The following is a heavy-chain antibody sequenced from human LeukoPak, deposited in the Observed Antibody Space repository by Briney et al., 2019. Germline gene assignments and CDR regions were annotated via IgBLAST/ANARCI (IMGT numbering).Heavy chain of an antibody. D-gene: IGHD3-3*01. CDR2: IYYSGST. V-gene: IGHV4-61*01. CDR1: GGSVSSGSYY. CDR3: ARDMGGGFWSGYYVYYYGMDV. Sequence: SETLSLTCTVSGGSVSSGSYYWSWIRQPPGKGLEWIGYIYYSGSTNYNPSLKSRVTISVDTSKNQFSLKLSSVTAADTAVYYCARDMGGGFWSGYYVYYYGMDVWGQGTTVTVSS. J-gene: IGHJ6*02.